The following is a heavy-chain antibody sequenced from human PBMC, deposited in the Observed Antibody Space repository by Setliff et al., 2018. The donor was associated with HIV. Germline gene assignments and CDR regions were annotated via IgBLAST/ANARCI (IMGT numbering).Heavy chain of an antibody. CDR3: ATDPDGGNSGG. CDR2: INPNTGAT. CDR1: GYSFIDYQ. Sequence: ASVKVSCKASGYSFIDYQVHWVRQAPGQGLEWMGWINPNTGATKYAEKFQGRVTIAADTSTDTVYMELSSLRSEDTAVYYCATDPDGGNSGGWGQGTLVTVSS. J-gene: IGHJ4*02. V-gene: IGHV1-2*02. D-gene: IGHD2-21*02.